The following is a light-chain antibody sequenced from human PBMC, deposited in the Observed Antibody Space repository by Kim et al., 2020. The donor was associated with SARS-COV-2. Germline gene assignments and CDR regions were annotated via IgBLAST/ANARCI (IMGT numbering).Light chain of an antibody. CDR3: CSYAGSYTWV. CDR2: DVS. Sequence: QSVTISCTGNNSDVGGYNYISWYQQHPGKAPKVLIYDVSKRPSGVPDRFSGSKSGNTASLTISGLQAEDEADYYCCSYAGSYTWVFGGGTRLTVL. V-gene: IGLV2-11*01. CDR1: NSDVGGYNY. J-gene: IGLJ3*02.